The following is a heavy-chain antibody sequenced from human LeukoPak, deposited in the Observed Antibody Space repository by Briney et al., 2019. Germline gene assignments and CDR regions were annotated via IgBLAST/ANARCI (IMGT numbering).Heavy chain of an antibody. D-gene: IGHD2-15*01. Sequence: SVKVSCKASGGTFSSYAISWVRQAPGQGLEWMGRIIPILGIANYAQKFQGRVTITADKSTSTAYMELSSLRSEDTAVYYCARSDASLPTPAYWGQGTLVTVSS. CDR1: GGTFSSYA. CDR3: ARSDASLPTPAY. J-gene: IGHJ4*02. V-gene: IGHV1-69*04. CDR2: IIPILGIA.